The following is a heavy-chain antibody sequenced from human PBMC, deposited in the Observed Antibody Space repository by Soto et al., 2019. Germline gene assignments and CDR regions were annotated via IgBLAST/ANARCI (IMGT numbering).Heavy chain of an antibody. CDR2: IYNSGST. D-gene: IGHD4-17*01. V-gene: IGHV4-59*01. CDR1: GGSISSYY. CDR3: AYGDSRGPFDS. Sequence: SETLSLTCTVSGGSISSYYWSWIRQPPGKGLEWIGYIYNSGSTNYNPSPKSRVTISVDTSKNQFSLKLSSVTAADTAVYYCAYGDSRGPFDSWGQGTLVTVSS. J-gene: IGHJ4*02.